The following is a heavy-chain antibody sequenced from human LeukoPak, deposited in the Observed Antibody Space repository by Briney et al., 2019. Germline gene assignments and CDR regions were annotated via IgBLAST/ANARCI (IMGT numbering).Heavy chain of an antibody. CDR1: GFTFSSYG. J-gene: IGHJ3*02. D-gene: IGHD6-13*01. Sequence: GESLRLSCAASGFTFSSYGMHWVRQAPGKGLEWVAVISYDGSNKYYADSVKGRFTISRDNSKNTLYLQMNSLRAEDTAVYYCAREYSSSWGAFDIWGQGTMVTVSS. V-gene: IGHV3-30*03. CDR3: AREYSSSWGAFDI. CDR2: ISYDGSNK.